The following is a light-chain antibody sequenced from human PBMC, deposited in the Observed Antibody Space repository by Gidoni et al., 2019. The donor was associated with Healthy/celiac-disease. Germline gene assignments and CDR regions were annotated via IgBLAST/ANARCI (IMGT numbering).Light chain of an antibody. CDR1: PSISSW. Sequence: DIQMTQSPSTLSASVGDRVTITCRASPSISSWLAWYQQKPGKAPKLLIYKASSLESGVPSRFSGSGSGTEFTLTISSLQPDDFATYYCQQYNIYSWTFXQXTKVXI. V-gene: IGKV1-5*03. J-gene: IGKJ1*01. CDR3: QQYNIYSWT. CDR2: KAS.